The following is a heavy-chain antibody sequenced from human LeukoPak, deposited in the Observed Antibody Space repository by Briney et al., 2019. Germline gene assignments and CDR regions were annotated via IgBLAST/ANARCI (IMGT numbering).Heavy chain of an antibody. CDR2: ISSSSSYI. Sequence: GGSLRLSCAASGFTFSSYSMNWVRQAPGKGLEWVSSISSSSSYIYYADSVKGRFTISRDNSKNTLYLQMNSLRAEDTAVYYCARLTVTTYPSNDYWGQGTLVTVSS. D-gene: IGHD4-11*01. CDR1: GFTFSSYS. J-gene: IGHJ4*02. V-gene: IGHV3-21*01. CDR3: ARLTVTTYPSNDY.